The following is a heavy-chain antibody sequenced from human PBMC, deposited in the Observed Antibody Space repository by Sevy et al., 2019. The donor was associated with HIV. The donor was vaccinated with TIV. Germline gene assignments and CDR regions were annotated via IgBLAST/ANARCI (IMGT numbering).Heavy chain of an antibody. J-gene: IGHJ4*02. D-gene: IGHD1-26*01. V-gene: IGHV3-30*14. CDR1: GFTFSSYT. CDR3: ARDLALSGSCSWLAY. CDR2: ISYDGGRK. Sequence: GGSLRLSCAASGFTFSSYTMHWVRQAPGKGLEWVAFISYDGGRKYYADSVKGRFTISRDSSKNSLYLQMNNLRAEDTAVLYCARDLALSGSCSWLAYWGQGTLVTVSS.